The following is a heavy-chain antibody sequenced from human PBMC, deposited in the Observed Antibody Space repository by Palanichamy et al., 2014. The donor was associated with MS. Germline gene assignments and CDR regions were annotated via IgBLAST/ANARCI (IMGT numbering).Heavy chain of an antibody. CDR1: GGSISNSRYY. Sequence: QLQLQESGPGHVKASETLSLTCIVSGGSISNSRYYWGWVRQSPGKTLEWIASIFMPGPIYYNPSLKSRVTISIETSKNQFSLQLSSVTAPDTAVYYCARHSIIIVPGTITAGWFDPWGQGTLVTVSS. CDR3: ARHSIIIVPGTITAGWFDP. V-gene: IGHV4-39*01. CDR2: IFMPGPI. J-gene: IGHJ5*02. D-gene: IGHD2/OR15-2a*01.